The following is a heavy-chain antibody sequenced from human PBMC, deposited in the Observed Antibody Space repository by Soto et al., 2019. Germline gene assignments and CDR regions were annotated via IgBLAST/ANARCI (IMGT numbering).Heavy chain of an antibody. V-gene: IGHV1-69*13. CDR2: IIPIFGTA. J-gene: IGHJ6*02. D-gene: IGHD4-17*01. CDR1: GGTFSSYA. Sequence: ASVKVSCKASGGTFSSYAISWVRQAPGQGLEWMGGIIPIFGTANYAQKFQGRVTITADESTSTAYMELSSLRSEDTAVYYCARDPATVVTPVYYYYYGMDVWGQGTTVTVSS. CDR3: ARDPATVVTPVYYYYYGMDV.